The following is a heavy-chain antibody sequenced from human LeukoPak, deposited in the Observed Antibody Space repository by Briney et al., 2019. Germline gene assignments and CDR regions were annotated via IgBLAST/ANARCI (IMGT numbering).Heavy chain of an antibody. V-gene: IGHV3-74*01. CDR2: INSDWSST. CDR3: TRVFVGDEYSSSGY. D-gene: IGHD6-13*01. CDR1: GFTFSRYY. Sequence: GGSLRLSCAASGFTFSRYYMHWVRQAPGKGLVWVSRINSDWSSTTYADSVKGRFPISRDNAKNTLYLQMNSLKVEDTAVYYCTRVFVGDEYSSSGYWGQGTLVTVSS. J-gene: IGHJ4*02.